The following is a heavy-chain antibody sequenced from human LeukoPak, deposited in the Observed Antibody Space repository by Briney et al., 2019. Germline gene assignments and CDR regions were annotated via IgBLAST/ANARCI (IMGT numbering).Heavy chain of an antibody. J-gene: IGHJ4*02. CDR2: TYYRSKWYN. Sequence: SRTLSLTFAFSGDSVSSNSAAWNWIRQSPSRGLEWLGSTYYRSKWYNDYAVSVKSRITINQDTSKNQFSLQLNSVTPEDTAVYYCAREEVIAARPFDYWGQGTLVTVSS. V-gene: IGHV6-1*01. CDR1: GDSVSSNSAA. CDR3: AREEVIAARPFDY. D-gene: IGHD6-6*01.